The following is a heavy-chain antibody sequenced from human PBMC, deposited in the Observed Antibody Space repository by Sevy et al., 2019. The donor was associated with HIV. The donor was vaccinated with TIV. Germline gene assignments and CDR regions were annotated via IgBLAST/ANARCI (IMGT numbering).Heavy chain of an antibody. CDR3: ARDNTIFGVVSPGMDV. CDR2: IKQDGSEK. Sequence: GGSLRLSCAASGFTFSSYWMSWVRQAPGKGLEWAANIKQDGSEKYYVDSVKGRFTISRDNAKNSLYLQMNSLRAEDTAVYYCARDNTIFGVVSPGMDVWGQGTTVTVSS. V-gene: IGHV3-7*01. CDR1: GFTFSSYW. J-gene: IGHJ6*02. D-gene: IGHD3-3*01.